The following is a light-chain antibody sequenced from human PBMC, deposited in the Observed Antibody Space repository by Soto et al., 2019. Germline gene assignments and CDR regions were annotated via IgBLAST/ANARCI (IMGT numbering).Light chain of an antibody. V-gene: IGLV2-11*01. Sequence: QSALTQPRSVSGSPGQSVTISCTGTSSDVGGYNYVSWYQQHPGKAPKLMIYDVNKWPSGVPDRFSGSKSGNTASLTISGLQAEDEADYHCCSYAGSLTPWVFGGGTKLTVL. CDR1: SSDVGGYNY. J-gene: IGLJ3*02. CDR3: CSYAGSLTPWV. CDR2: DVN.